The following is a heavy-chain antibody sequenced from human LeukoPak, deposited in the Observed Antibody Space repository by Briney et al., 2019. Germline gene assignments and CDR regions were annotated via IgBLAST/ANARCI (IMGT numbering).Heavy chain of an antibody. CDR1: GGSISSSSYY. J-gene: IGHJ6*02. CDR3: ARRKRGYSYGYYYYYGMDV. V-gene: IGHV4-39*01. Sequence: SETLSLTCTVSGGSISSSSYYWGWIRQPPGKGLEWIGSIYYSGSTYYNPSLKSRVTISVDTSKNQFSLKLSSVTAADTAVHYCARRKRGYSYGYYYYYGMDVWGQGTTVTVSS. CDR2: IYYSGST. D-gene: IGHD5-18*01.